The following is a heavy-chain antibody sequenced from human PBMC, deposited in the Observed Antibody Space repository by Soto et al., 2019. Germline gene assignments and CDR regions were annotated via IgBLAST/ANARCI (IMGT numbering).Heavy chain of an antibody. CDR1: GYTFTSYG. V-gene: IGHV1-18*01. D-gene: IGHD2-15*01. CDR2: ISAYNGNT. Sequence: QVQLVQSGAEVKKPGASVKVSCKASGYTFTSYGISWVRQAPGQGLEWMGWISAYNGNTNYAQKLQGRVTRTTDTSTSTGYRELRSLRSDDTAVYYCARGGDCSGGSCYFYYCYGMDVWGQGTTVTVSS. CDR3: ARGGDCSGGSCYFYYCYGMDV. J-gene: IGHJ6*02.